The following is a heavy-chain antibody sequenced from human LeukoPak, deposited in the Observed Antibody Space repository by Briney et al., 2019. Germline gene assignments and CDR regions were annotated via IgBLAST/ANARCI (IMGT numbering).Heavy chain of an antibody. CDR2: INPNSGGT. Sequence: ASVKLSCKASGYTFTGYYMHWVRQAPGQGLEWMGWINPNSGGTNYAQKFQGWVTMTRDTSISTAYMELSRLRSDDTAVYYCARDPSPGIAAAGALDVWGKGTTVTVSS. V-gene: IGHV1-2*04. CDR1: GYTFTGYY. D-gene: IGHD6-13*01. J-gene: IGHJ6*04. CDR3: ARDPSPGIAAAGALDV.